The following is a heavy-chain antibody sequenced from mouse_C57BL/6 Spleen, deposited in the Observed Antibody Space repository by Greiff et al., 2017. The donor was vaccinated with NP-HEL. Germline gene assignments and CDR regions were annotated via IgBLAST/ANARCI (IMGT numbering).Heavy chain of an antibody. CDR1: GYAFTNYL. CDR3: ARSGTAQAGSFDY. D-gene: IGHD3-2*02. CDR2: INPGSGGT. V-gene: IGHV1-54*01. J-gene: IGHJ2*01. Sequence: VQLQQSGAELVRPGTSVKVSCKASGYAFTNYLIEWVKQRPGQGLEWIGVINPGSGGTNYNEKFKGKATLTADKSSSTAYMQLSSLTSEDSAVYFCARSGTAQAGSFDYWGQGTTLTVSS.